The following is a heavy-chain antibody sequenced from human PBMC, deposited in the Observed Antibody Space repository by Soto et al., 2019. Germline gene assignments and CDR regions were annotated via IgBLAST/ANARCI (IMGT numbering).Heavy chain of an antibody. D-gene: IGHD3-10*01. CDR2: ISYDGSNK. J-gene: IGHJ6*02. V-gene: IGHV3-30*18. Sequence: QVQLVESGGGVVQPGRSLRLSCAASGFTFSSSGMHWVRQAPGKGLAWVAVISYDGSNKYYADSVKGRFTISRDNSKNTLYLQMNSLRAEDTAVYYCAKDRHYYGSGDGMDVWGQVTTVTVSS. CDR1: GFTFSSSG. CDR3: AKDRHYYGSGDGMDV.